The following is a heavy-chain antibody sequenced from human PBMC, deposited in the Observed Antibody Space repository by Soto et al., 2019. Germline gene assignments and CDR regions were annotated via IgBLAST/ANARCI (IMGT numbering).Heavy chain of an antibody. Sequence: QVQLVQSGAEVKKPGASVRVSCKTSGYTLRNHAIHWVRQAAGQSLEWLAWIDPGSGRATYSQKVQGRIIVTRDNSATTVYMDLTCLASEDTAVYFCTRDLNGGNPFDFWGQGALVIVSS. V-gene: IGHV1-3*01. CDR1: GYTLRNHA. J-gene: IGHJ4*02. D-gene: IGHD2-8*01. CDR2: IDPGSGRA. CDR3: TRDLNGGNPFDF.